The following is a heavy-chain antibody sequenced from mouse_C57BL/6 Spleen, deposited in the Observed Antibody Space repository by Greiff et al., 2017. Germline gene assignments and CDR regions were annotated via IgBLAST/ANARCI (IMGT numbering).Heavy chain of an antibody. D-gene: IGHD2-1*01. Sequence: QVQLKQPGAELVKPGASVKMSCKASGYTFTSYWITWVKQRPGQGLEWIGDIYPGSGSTNYNEKFKSKATLTVDTSSSTAYMQLSSLTSEDSAVYYCARSGGNYEEVDYWGQGTTLTVSS. CDR2: IYPGSGST. CDR3: ARSGGNYEEVDY. CDR1: GYTFTSYW. J-gene: IGHJ2*01. V-gene: IGHV1-55*01.